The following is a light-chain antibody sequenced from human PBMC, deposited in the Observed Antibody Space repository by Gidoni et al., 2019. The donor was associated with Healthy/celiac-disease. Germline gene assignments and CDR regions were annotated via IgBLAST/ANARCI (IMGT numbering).Light chain of an antibody. CDR1: SSNIGSNY. CDR2: RNN. V-gene: IGLV1-47*01. J-gene: IGLJ3*02. Sequence: QSVLTQPPSASGTPGQRVTISCSGSSSNIGSNYVYWYHQLPGTAPKLLIHRNNQRPSGVPDRFSGSKSGTSASLAISGLRSEDEADYYCAAWDDSLSGWVFGGGTKLTVL. CDR3: AAWDDSLSGWV.